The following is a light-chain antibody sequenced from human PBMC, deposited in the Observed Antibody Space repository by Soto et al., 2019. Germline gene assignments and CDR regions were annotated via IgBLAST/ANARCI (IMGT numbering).Light chain of an antibody. CDR1: NSNIGNNY. Sequence: QSVLTQPPSVSAAPEQKVTISCSGSNSNIGNNYVSWYQQVPGTAPKLLIYEDYKRPSGISGRFSGSKSGTSATLGISGLQTGDEADYYCGTWDSTLSAVVFGGGTKVTVL. CDR3: GTWDSTLSAVV. V-gene: IGLV1-51*02. CDR2: EDY. J-gene: IGLJ2*01.